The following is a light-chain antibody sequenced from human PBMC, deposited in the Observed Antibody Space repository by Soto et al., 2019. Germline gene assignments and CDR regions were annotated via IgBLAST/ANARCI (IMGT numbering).Light chain of an antibody. CDR3: QQCHTAPYT. Sequence: DIQMTQSPSSLSASVGDRVTITCRASQIISGYLNWYQQKPGKAPKLLIYAASTLQSGVPSRFSGSGSGTXFTLTASSVQPEDFATYYCQQCHTAPYTFGQGTEL. CDR2: AAS. CDR1: QIISGY. V-gene: IGKV1-39*01. J-gene: IGKJ2*01.